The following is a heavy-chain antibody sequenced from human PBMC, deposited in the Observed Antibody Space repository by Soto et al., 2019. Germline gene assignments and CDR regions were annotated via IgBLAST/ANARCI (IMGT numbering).Heavy chain of an antibody. Sequence: QPGWSLRLSCAASGFTFSSYGMHWVRQAPGKGLEWVAVIWYDGSNKYYADSVKGRFTISRDNSKNTLYLQMNSLRAEDTAVYYCARDIAVAGGFDYWGQGTLVTVCS. CDR3: ARDIAVAGGFDY. J-gene: IGHJ4*02. V-gene: IGHV3-33*01. CDR2: IWYDGSNK. D-gene: IGHD6-19*01. CDR1: GFTFSSYG.